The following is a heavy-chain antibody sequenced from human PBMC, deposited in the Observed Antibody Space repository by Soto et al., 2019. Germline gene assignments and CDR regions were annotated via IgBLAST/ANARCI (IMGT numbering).Heavy chain of an antibody. CDR3: ARSNSGYYKWFDP. CDR2: IYYSGIT. D-gene: IGHD3-22*01. J-gene: IGHJ5*02. Sequence: SLTCTVSGDSISSSTYYWGWIRQPPGKGLEWIGNIYYSGITYYNPSLKSRVAISVDTSKNQFSLKLSSVSAADTAIYYCARSNSGYYKWFDPWGQGTLVTVS. V-gene: IGHV4-39*01. CDR1: GDSISSSTYY.